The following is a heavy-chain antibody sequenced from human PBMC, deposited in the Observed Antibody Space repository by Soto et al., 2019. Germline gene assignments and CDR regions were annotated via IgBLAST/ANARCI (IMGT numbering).Heavy chain of an antibody. CDR1: GFTFRNHG. CDR3: ARDIASRRFDY. CDR2: IWYDGSDK. J-gene: IGHJ4*02. Sequence: PGGSLRLFCEAAGFTFRNHGMHWVRQAPGKGLEWVAVIWYDGSDKYYADSVKGRFTISRDNSKNTLFLQMNSLRVEDTAMYFCARDIASRRFDYLGQGTLVTVSS. D-gene: IGHD6-6*01. V-gene: IGHV3-33*01.